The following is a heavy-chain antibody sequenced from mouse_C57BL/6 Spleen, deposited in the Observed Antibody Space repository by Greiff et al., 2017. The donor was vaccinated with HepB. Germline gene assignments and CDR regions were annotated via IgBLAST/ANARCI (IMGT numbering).Heavy chain of an antibody. CDR3: ARDRARYYGSSHWYFDV. J-gene: IGHJ1*03. Sequence: EVQLQQSGPGLVKPSQSLSLTCSVTGYSITSGYYWNWIRQFPGNKLEWMGYISYDGSNNYNPSLKNRISITRDTSKNQFFLKLNSVTTEDTATYYCARDRARYYGSSHWYFDVWGTGTTVTVSS. CDR2: ISYDGSN. D-gene: IGHD1-1*01. V-gene: IGHV3-6*01. CDR1: GYSITSGYY.